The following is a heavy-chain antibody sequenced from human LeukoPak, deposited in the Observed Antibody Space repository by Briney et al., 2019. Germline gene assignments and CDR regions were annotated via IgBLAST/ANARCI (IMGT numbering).Heavy chain of an antibody. Sequence: SVKVSCKASGYTFTSYGISWVRQAPGQGLEWMGRIIPIFGTANYAQKFQGRVTITTDESTSTAYMELSSLRSEDTAVYYCARISRGKFDHWGQGTLVTVSS. CDR2: IIPIFGTA. CDR1: GYTFTSYG. CDR3: ARISRGKFDH. D-gene: IGHD3-16*01. V-gene: IGHV1-69*05. J-gene: IGHJ4*02.